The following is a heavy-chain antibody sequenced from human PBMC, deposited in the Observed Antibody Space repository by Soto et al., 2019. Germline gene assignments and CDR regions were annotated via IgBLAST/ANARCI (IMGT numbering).Heavy chain of an antibody. CDR1: GGTFSSYT. J-gene: IGHJ4*02. Sequence: ASVKVSCKASGGTFSSYTISWVRQAPGQGLEWMGRIIPILGIANYAQKFQGRVTITADKSTSTAYMELSSLRSEDTAVYYCARVSFYCTNGVCPFDYWGQGTLVTVSS. D-gene: IGHD2-8*01. CDR3: ARVSFYCTNGVCPFDY. CDR2: IIPILGIA. V-gene: IGHV1-69*02.